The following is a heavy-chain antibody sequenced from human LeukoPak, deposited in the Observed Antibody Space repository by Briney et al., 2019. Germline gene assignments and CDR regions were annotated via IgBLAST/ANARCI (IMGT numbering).Heavy chain of an antibody. Sequence: GGSLSLSCAASGFTFSVYNMNWVRQAPGKGLEWVSSMSSSKSYIYYADSVKGRFTISGDNAKNSLYLQMNSLRAEDTAVYCCARIATRFFYYMDVWGKGTTVTVSS. CDR1: GFTFSVYN. CDR2: MSSSKSYI. CDR3: ARIATRFFYYMDV. V-gene: IGHV3-21*01. J-gene: IGHJ6*03. D-gene: IGHD6-6*01.